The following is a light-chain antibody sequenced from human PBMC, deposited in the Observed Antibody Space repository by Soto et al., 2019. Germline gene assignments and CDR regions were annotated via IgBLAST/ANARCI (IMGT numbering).Light chain of an antibody. Sequence: EVKMTQLPANVSLTPLDSVTLSVPASQSVSTNVAWYQQKPGEAPRLLIFDASARAVDIPGRFSGSVSGTEFTLTISSLQPEDFAVYFCHSYDKWPPGTFGQGTKVDI. CDR3: HSYDKWPPGT. CDR1: QSVSTN. V-gene: IGKV3D-15*01. CDR2: DAS. J-gene: IGKJ1*01.